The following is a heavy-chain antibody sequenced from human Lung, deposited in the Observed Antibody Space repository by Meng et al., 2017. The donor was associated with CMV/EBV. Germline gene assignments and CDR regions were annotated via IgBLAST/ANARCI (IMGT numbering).Heavy chain of an antibody. J-gene: IGHJ4*02. V-gene: IGHV4-30-4*01. CDR1: GDSISSGEYF. D-gene: IGHD2-2*01. Sequence: QVQLQESGQGLVKPSQILSLTFTVSGDSISSGEYFWSWIRQPPGKGLEWIGYMDYRGSTFYNPSLKSRVTISVDTSKNQFSLKLSSVTAADTAVYFCARGELLWDYWGQGTLVTVSS. CDR3: ARGELLWDY. CDR2: MDYRGST.